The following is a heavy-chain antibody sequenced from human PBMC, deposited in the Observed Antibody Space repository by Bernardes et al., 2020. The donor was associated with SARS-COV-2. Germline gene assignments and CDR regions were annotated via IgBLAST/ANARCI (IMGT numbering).Heavy chain of an antibody. V-gene: IGHV3-74*01. CDR1: GFIISSHW. J-gene: IGHJ5*02. D-gene: IGHD2-8*01. CDR3: ARDLEYCTNAVCSP. Sequence: WGSLRLSCAASGFIISSHWMHWVRQAPGKGLVWVSRINPDGSSTSYADSVKVRFTISRHNAKNTLYLQMSSLRAEDTALYYCARDLEYCTNAVCSPWGQGTMVTDSS. CDR2: INPDGSST.